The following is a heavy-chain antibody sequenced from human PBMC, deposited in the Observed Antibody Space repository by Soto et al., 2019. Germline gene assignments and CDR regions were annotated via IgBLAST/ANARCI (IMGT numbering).Heavy chain of an antibody. V-gene: IGHV3-53*01. J-gene: IGHJ5*02. CDR2: IYSGGST. CDR1: GFTVSSNY. Sequence: GGSLRLSCAASGFTVSSNYMSWVRQAPGKGLEWVSVIYSGGSTYYADSVKGRFTISRDDSKNTLYLQMNSLRAEDTAVYYCARDQQWLGWFDTWGQGTLVTVSS. CDR3: ARDQQWLGWFDT. D-gene: IGHD6-19*01.